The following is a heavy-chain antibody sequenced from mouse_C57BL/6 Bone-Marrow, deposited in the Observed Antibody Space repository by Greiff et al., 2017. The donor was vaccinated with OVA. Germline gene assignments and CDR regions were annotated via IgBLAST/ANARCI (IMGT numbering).Heavy chain of an antibody. CDR2: INPNNGGT. CDR1: GYTFTDYY. J-gene: IGHJ3*01. CDR3: ARGDYYGSSYRFAY. Sequence: EVQLQQSGPELVKPGASVKISCKASGYTFTDYYMNWVTQSHGKSLEWIGDINPNNGGTSYNQKFKGKATLTVDKSSSTDYMERRSLTSEDSAVYYGARGDYYGSSYRFAYWGQGTLVTVSA. D-gene: IGHD1-1*01. V-gene: IGHV1-26*01.